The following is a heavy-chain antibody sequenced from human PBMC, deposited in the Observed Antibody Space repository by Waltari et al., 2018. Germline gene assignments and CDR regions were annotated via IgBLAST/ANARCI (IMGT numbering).Heavy chain of an antibody. CDR2: IYSGGST. V-gene: IGHV3-23*03. J-gene: IGHJ4*02. D-gene: IGHD6-13*01. Sequence: EVQLLESGGDLVQPGGSLRLSCAASGFTFISYAMSWVRQAPGKGLEWVSVIYSGGSTYYADSVKGRFTISRDNSKNTLYLQMNSLRAEDTAVYYCAKGETVAAAGPLDYWGQGTLVTVSS. CDR1: GFTFISYA. CDR3: AKGETVAAAGPLDY.